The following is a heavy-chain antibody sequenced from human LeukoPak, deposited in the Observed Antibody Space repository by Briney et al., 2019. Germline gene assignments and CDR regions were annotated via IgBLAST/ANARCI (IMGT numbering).Heavy chain of an antibody. CDR2: ISGSGGST. V-gene: IGHV3-23*01. D-gene: IGHD1-26*01. Sequence: GGSLRLSCAASGFTFSSYAMSWVRQAPGKGLEWVSAISGSGGSTYYADSVKGRFTISRDNSKNTLYLQMNSLRAGDTAVYYCANLPASIVGATCSFDYWGQGTLVTVSS. CDR3: ANLPASIVGATCSFDY. J-gene: IGHJ4*02. CDR1: GFTFSSYA.